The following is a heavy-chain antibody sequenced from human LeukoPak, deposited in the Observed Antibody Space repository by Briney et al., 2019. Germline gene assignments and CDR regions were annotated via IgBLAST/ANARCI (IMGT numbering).Heavy chain of an antibody. CDR3: ARGNDITIFGVVQPYDY. J-gene: IGHJ4*02. Sequence: ASVKVSCKASGYTFTDYYFHWVRQAPGQGLEWMGIINPASGSTTYAQSFQGRVTMTRDTSTSTAYMELSSLRSEDTAVYYCARGNDITIFGVVQPYDYWGQGTLVTVSS. D-gene: IGHD3-3*01. V-gene: IGHV1-46*01. CDR2: INPASGST. CDR1: GYTFTDYY.